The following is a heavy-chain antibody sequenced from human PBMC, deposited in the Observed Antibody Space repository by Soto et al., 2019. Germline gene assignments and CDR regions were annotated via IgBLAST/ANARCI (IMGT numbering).Heavy chain of an antibody. CDR3: ARDHGVYYGSGSYDDAFDI. V-gene: IGHV4-31*03. J-gene: IGHJ3*02. CDR2: IYYSGST. CDR1: GGSISSGGYY. D-gene: IGHD3-10*01. Sequence: PSETLSLTCTVSGGSISSGGYYWSWIRQNPGKGLEWIGYIYYSGSTYYNPSLKSRVTISVDTSKNQFSLKLSSVTAADTAVYYCARDHGVYYGSGSYDDAFDIWGQGTMVTVSS.